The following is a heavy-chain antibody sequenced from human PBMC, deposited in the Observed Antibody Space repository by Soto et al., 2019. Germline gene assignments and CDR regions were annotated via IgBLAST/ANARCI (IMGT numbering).Heavy chain of an antibody. CDR1: GGSISSSSYY. Sequence: QLQLQESGPGLVKPSETLSLTCTVSGGSISSSSYYWGWIRQPPGKGLEWIGSIYYSGSTYYNPSLKSRVTISVDTSKNQFSLKLSSVTAADTAVYYCARLTSWGADALDVVAYFDYWGQGTLVTVSS. V-gene: IGHV4-39*01. CDR3: ARLTSWGADALDVVAYFDY. D-gene: IGHD2-15*01. CDR2: IYYSGST. J-gene: IGHJ4*02.